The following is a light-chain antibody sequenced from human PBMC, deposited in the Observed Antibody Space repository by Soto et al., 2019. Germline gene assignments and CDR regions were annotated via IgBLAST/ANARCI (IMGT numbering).Light chain of an antibody. CDR3: QQYGSSPHT. CDR2: GAS. J-gene: IGKJ5*01. V-gene: IGKV3-20*01. CDR1: QSVPHSY. Sequence: EIVWTQSPGTLSLSPGERATLSCRASQSVPHSYLAWYRQKPGQDHRLLIYGASTRATGIQDRFSGSGSGTEFTLTIRSLQSEDFAVYYCQQYGSSPHTFGQGTRLEI.